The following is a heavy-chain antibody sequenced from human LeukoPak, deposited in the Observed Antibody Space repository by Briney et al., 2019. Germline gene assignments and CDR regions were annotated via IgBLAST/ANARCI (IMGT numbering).Heavy chain of an antibody. Sequence: ASVKVSCKASGYTFTGYYMHWVRQAPGQGLEWMGWINPNNRGTNYAQKFQGRVTMTRDTSISTAYMELSRLTSDDTAVYYCARGRGTTSSNFDYWGQGTLVTVSS. D-gene: IGHD2-2*01. J-gene: IGHJ4*02. CDR3: ARGRGTTSSNFDY. V-gene: IGHV1-2*02. CDR2: INPNNRGT. CDR1: GYTFTGYY.